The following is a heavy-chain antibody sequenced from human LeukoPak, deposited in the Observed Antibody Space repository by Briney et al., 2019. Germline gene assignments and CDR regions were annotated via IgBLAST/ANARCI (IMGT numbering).Heavy chain of an antibody. CDR3: AKFYDILTGYFNY. CDR1: GFTFSSSA. Sequence: GGSLRLSCAASGFTFSSSAMTWVRQSPGKGLEWVSAISGGGSTTYYAYYADSVKGRFTISRDDSKNTLYLQMNSLRAEDTAVYYCAKFYDILTGYFNYWGQGTLVTVSS. CDR2: ISGGGSTTYYA. D-gene: IGHD3-9*01. V-gene: IGHV3-23*01. J-gene: IGHJ4*02.